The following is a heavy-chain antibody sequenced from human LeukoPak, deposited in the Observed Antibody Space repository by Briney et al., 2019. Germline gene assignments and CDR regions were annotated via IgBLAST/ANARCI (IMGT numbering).Heavy chain of an antibody. CDR3: AREVMSSGWYVRDLTRWFDP. J-gene: IGHJ5*02. CDR1: GFTVSSNY. D-gene: IGHD6-19*01. CDR2: IYGGGST. Sequence: PGGSLRLSCAASGFTVSSNYMSWVRQAPGKGLEWVSVIYGGGSTYYADSVKGRFTISRDNSKNTLYLQMNSLRAEDTAVYYCAREVMSSGWYVRDLTRWFDPWGQGTLVTVSS. V-gene: IGHV3-66*02.